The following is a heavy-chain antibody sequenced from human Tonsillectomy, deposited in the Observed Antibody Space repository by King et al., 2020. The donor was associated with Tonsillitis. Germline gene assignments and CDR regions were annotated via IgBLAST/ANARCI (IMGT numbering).Heavy chain of an antibody. V-gene: IGHV3-73*01. Sequence: VQLVESGGGLVHPGGSLKLSCAASGFTFSGSAMHWVRQASGKGLEWVGRIRSKANSYATAYAASVKGRFTISRDDSKNTAYLQMNSLKTEDTAVYYCTRVTDGDLYYWGQGTLVTVSS. CDR3: TRVTDGDLYY. CDR1: GFTFSGSA. CDR2: IRSKANSYAT. J-gene: IGHJ4*02. D-gene: IGHD4-17*01.